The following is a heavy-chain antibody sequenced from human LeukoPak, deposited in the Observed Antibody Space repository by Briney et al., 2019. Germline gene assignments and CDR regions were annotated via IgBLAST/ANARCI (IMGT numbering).Heavy chain of an antibody. CDR1: GYTFSGYC. Sequence: ASVKVSCKASGYTFSGYCMHWVRQAPGQGLEWMGWINPNSGGTNYAQKFQGRVTMTRDTSISTAYMELSRLRSDDTAVYYCARGVYSYSTYFDYWGQGTLVTVSS. V-gene: IGHV1-2*02. CDR3: ARGVYSYSTYFDY. CDR2: INPNSGGT. J-gene: IGHJ4*02. D-gene: IGHD2/OR15-2a*01.